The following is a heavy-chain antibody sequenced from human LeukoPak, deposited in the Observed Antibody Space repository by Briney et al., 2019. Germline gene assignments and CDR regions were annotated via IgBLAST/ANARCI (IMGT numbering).Heavy chain of an antibody. D-gene: IGHD3-10*01. V-gene: IGHV4-59*12. CDR3: ARDKVSVWFGEGNWFDP. J-gene: IGHJ5*02. Sequence: SSETLSLTCTVSGGSISSYYCTWIRQPPGKGLEWIGYIHYSGSTNYNPSLKSRVTISVDTSKNQFSLKLSSVTAADTAVYYCARDKVSVWFGEGNWFDPWGQGTLVTVSS. CDR1: GGSISSYY. CDR2: IHYSGST.